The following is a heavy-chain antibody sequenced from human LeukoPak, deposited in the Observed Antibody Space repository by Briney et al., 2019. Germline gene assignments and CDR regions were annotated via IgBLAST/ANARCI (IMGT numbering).Heavy chain of an antibody. D-gene: IGHD3-10*01. CDR2: IYYSGST. J-gene: IGHJ6*03. CDR1: GGSISSSSYY. CDR3: ARDAAGLLWLGELPYYYYYMDV. Sequence: SETLSLTCTVSGGSISSSSYYWGWIRQPPGKGLEWIGSIYYSGSTYYNPSLKSRVTISVDTSKNQFSLKLSSVTAADTAVYYCARDAAGLLWLGELPYYYYYMDVWGKGTTVTISS. V-gene: IGHV4-39*07.